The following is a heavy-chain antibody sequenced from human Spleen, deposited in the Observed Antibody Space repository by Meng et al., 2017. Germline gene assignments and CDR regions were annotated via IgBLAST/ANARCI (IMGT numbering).Heavy chain of an antibody. V-gene: IGHV1-69*05. CDR1: GGIFSNYV. D-gene: IGHD2/OR15-2a*01. CDR2: INAVFGTT. CDR3: ATTQPSRWVIVDY. J-gene: IGHJ4*02. Sequence: QFHVFHTGRGGINPGSPGKAPCKALGGIFSNYVIGWVRQAPGQGLEWMGGINAVFGTTNYAQKFQDRVTITSDESTSTVYMELSSLRSEDTAVYYCATTQPSRWVIVDYWGQGTLVTVSS.